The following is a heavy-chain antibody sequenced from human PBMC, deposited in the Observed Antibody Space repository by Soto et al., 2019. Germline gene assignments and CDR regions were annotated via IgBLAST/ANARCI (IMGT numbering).Heavy chain of an antibody. CDR1: GGSFNGYY. V-gene: IGHV4-34*01. J-gene: IGHJ5*02. Sequence: PSETLSLTCAVSGGSFNGYYWNWIRQPPGRGLKWIGEINHTGGANYNPSLKSRLTISMDTSKNHFYLRLTSVTAADTAVYYCARYPAYCSDGKNCPPGPWGQGTLVTVSS. CDR2: INHTGGA. D-gene: IGHD2-15*01. CDR3: ARYPAYCSDGKNCPPGP.